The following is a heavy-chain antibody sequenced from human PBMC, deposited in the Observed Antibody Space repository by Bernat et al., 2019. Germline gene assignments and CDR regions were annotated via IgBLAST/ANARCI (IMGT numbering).Heavy chain of an antibody. Sequence: QVQLVQSGAEVKKPGSSVKVSCKASGGTFSSYAISWVRQAPGQGLKWMGRIIPILSIVNYAQKFQGRVTITADKSTSTVYMELSSLRSEDTAVYYCARVLGGTPTDWSQGTLVTVSS. CDR3: ARVLGGTPTD. J-gene: IGHJ4*02. CDR2: IIPILSIV. V-gene: IGHV1-69*04. D-gene: IGHD1-7*01. CDR1: GGTFSSYA.